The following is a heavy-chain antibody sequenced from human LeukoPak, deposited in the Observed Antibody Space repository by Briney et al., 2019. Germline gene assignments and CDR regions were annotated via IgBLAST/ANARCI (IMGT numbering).Heavy chain of an antibody. D-gene: IGHD1-14*01. J-gene: IGHJ4*02. V-gene: IGHV4-38-2*02. CDR2: IYHSGST. CDR1: GYSISSGYY. Sequence: SETLSLTCTVSGYSISSGYYWGWIRQPPGKGLEWIGSIYHSGSTYYNPSLKSRVTTSVDTSKNQFSLKLSSVTAADTAVYYCARDTGSPEYYFDYWGQGTLVTVSS. CDR3: ARDTGSPEYYFDY.